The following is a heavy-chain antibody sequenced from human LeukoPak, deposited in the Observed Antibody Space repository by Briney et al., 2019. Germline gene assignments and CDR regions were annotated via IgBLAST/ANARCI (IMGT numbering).Heavy chain of an antibody. D-gene: IGHD6-19*01. Sequence: GGSLRLSCAASGLTFSSYWMHWVRQAPGKGLVWISGISSDGNTINYADSVKGRFTISRDNAKNTLYLQMNSLRAEDTAVYYCAKDGAVAGPMDVWGKGTTVTVSS. CDR1: GLTFSSYW. J-gene: IGHJ6*03. CDR2: ISSDGNTI. V-gene: IGHV3-74*01. CDR3: AKDGAVAGPMDV.